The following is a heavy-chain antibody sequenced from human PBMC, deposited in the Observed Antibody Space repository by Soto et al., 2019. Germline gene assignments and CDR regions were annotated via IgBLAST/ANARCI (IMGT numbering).Heavy chain of an antibody. CDR2: ISWNSGSI. J-gene: IGHJ4*02. V-gene: IGHV3-9*01. D-gene: IGHD2-2*01. Sequence: EVQLVESGGGLVQPGRSLRLSCAASGFTFDDYAMHWVRQAPGKGLEWVSGISWNSGSIGYADSVQGRFTISRDNAKNSLDLQMNSLRAEDPALYYWAKDDCSSASRYYFDYWGQGTLVPVSS. CDR3: AKDDCSSASRYYFDY. CDR1: GFTFDDYA.